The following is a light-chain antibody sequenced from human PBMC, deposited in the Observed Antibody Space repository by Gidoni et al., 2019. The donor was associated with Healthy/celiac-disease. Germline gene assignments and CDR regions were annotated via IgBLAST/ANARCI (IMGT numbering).Light chain of an antibody. J-gene: IGKJ1*01. V-gene: IGKV1-39*01. Sequence: DIQLSPSPSSLSASVGDRVTLTGRASQSISSYSHWYQQKPGKAPKLLIYAASSLQSGVPARFSGSGSGTDFTLTISSLQPEDVATYYCQQSYSTLWTFGQGTKVEIK. CDR2: AAS. CDR3: QQSYSTLWT. CDR1: QSISSY.